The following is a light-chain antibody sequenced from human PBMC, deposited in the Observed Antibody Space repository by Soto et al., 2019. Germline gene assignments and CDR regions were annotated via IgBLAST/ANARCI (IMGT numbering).Light chain of an antibody. Sequence: DIQMTQSPSSLSASVGDRVTITCRASQDIRNDLGWHQQKPGKAPNVLINVASTLRSGVPSRFSGSGSGTDFTLTISSLQSEDFAVYYCQQYDNWPWTFGQGTKVDIK. CDR2: VAS. V-gene: IGKV1-17*01. CDR3: QQYDNWPWT. J-gene: IGKJ1*01. CDR1: QDIRND.